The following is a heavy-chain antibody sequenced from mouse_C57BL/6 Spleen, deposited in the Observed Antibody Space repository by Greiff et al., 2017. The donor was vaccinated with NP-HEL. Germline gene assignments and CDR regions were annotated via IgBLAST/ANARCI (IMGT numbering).Heavy chain of an antibody. J-gene: IGHJ4*01. CDR1: GYTFTSYW. Sequence: VQLQQSGTELVKPGASVKLSCKASGYTFTSYWMHWVKQRPGQGLEWIGNINPSNGGTNYNEKVKSKATLTVDKSASTAYMQLRSLTSEESAVYYCAMETGLLRAMDYWGQGTSVTVSS. CDR3: AMETGLLRAMDY. D-gene: IGHD1-1*01. CDR2: INPSNGGT. V-gene: IGHV1-53*01.